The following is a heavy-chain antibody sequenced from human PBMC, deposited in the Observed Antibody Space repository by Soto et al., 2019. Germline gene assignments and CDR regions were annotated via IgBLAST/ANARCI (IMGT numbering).Heavy chain of an antibody. V-gene: IGHV1-69*06. CDR3: AMGPSDYYYYGMDV. CDR1: GGTFSSYA. CDR2: IIPIFGTA. Sequence: SVKVSCKASGGTFSSYAISWVRQAPGQGLEWMGGIIPIFGTANYAQKFQGRVTITADKSTSTACMELSSLRSEDTAVYYCAMGPSDYYYYGMDVWGQGTTVTVSS. D-gene: IGHD3-16*01. J-gene: IGHJ6*02.